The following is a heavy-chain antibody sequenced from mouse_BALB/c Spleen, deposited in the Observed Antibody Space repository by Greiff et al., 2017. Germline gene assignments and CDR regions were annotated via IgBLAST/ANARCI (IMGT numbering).Heavy chain of an antibody. CDR1: GYSITSDYA. V-gene: IGHV3-2*02. CDR2: ISYSGST. J-gene: IGHJ3*01. Sequence: VQLKESGPGLVKPSQSLSLTCTVTGYSITSDYAWNWIRQFPGNKLEWMGYISYSGSTSYNPSLKSRISITRDTSKNQFFLQLNSVTTEDTATYYCARRDEAWFAYWGQGTLVTVSA. CDR3: ARRDEAWFAY. D-gene: IGHD3-3*01.